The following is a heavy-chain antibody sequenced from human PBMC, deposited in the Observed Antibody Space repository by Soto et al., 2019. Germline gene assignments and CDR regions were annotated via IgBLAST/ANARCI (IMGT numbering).Heavy chain of an antibody. D-gene: IGHD3-9*01. Sequence: GGSLRLSCAASEFTFSTYAMSWVRQAPGKGLEWVSSIGSGGSPTYYADSVKGRFTISRDNSKNALYLQMNSLRAEDTAVYYCAKGALSTYFDWGQGTLVTVSS. J-gene: IGHJ4*02. CDR1: EFTFSTYA. CDR2: IGSGGSPT. CDR3: AKGALSTYFD. V-gene: IGHV3-23*01.